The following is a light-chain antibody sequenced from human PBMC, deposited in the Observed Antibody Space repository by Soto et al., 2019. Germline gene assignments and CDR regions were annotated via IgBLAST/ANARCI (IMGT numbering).Light chain of an antibody. J-gene: IGKJ4*01. CDR3: QQRSNRPLT. CDR1: QSVGTY. Sequence: NVFTPYPTTLVFSPGGRVTLSWLASQSVGTYLAWYQQKPGQAPRLLIHDASNRATGIPARFSGSGSGTDFTLTISSLEPEDFAVYYCQQRSNRPLTFGGGTKVDI. CDR2: DAS. V-gene: IGKV3-11*01.